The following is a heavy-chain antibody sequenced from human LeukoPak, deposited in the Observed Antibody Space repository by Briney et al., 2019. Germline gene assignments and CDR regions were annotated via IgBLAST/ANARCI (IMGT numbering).Heavy chain of an antibody. CDR2: INHSGST. V-gene: IGHV4-34*01. Sequence: PSETLSLTCAVYGGSFSGYYWSWIRQPPGQGLEWIGEINHSGSTNYNPSLKSRVTISVDTSKNQFSLKLSSVTAADTAVYYCARGRPYYYGSGSLFDYWGQGTLVTVSS. D-gene: IGHD3-10*01. CDR3: ARGRPYYYGSGSLFDY. J-gene: IGHJ4*02. CDR1: GGSFSGYY.